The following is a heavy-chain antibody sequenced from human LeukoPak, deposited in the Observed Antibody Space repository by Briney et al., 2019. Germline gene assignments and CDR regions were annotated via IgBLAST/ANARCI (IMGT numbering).Heavy chain of an antibody. D-gene: IGHD6-13*01. V-gene: IGHV3-49*04. CDR2: IRSKAYGGTT. CDR3: TSSIAAAGTRWFDP. J-gene: IGHJ5*02. CDR1: GFTFGDYT. Sequence: GGSLRLSCTASGFTFGDYTMNWVRQAPGKGLGWVGFIRSKAYGGTTEYAASVKGRFTISRDDSKSIAYLQMNSLKTEDTAVYYCTSSIAAAGTRWFDPWGQGTLITVSS.